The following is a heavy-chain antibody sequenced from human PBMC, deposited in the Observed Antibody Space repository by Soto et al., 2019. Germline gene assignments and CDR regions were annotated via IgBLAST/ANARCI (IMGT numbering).Heavy chain of an antibody. Sequence: QVQLQESGPGLVKPSETLSLTCTVSGGSISSYYWSWIRQPPGKGLEWIGYIYYSGRTNYNPSLKSRVTISVSTSKNQFSLKLSSVTAADTAVYYCARRYGGNFDYWGQGTLVTVSS. CDR1: GGSISSYY. CDR2: IYYSGRT. CDR3: ARRYGGNFDY. J-gene: IGHJ4*02. V-gene: IGHV4-59*01. D-gene: IGHD3-16*01.